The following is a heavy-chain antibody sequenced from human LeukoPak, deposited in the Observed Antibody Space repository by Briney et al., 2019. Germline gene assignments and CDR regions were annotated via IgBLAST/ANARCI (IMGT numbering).Heavy chain of an antibody. CDR2: MNPNSGNT. CDR1: GYTFTSYG. D-gene: IGHD3-10*01. V-gene: IGHV1-8*02. J-gene: IGHJ5*02. Sequence: GASVKVSCKASGYTFTSYGISWVRQATGQGLEWMGWMNPNSGNTGYAQKFQGRVTMTRNTSISTAYMELSSLRSEDTAVYYCARRITSSKNNWFDPWGQGILVTVSS. CDR3: ARRITSSKNNWFDP.